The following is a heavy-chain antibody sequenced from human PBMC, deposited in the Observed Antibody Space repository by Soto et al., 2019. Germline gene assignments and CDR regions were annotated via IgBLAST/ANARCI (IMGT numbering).Heavy chain of an antibody. D-gene: IGHD3-3*01. V-gene: IGHV1-69*13. Sequence: SVKVSCKASGGTFSSYAISWVRQAPGEGLEWMGGIIPIFGTANYAQKFQGRVTITADESTSTAYMELSSLRSEDTAVYYCAGGPYYDFWIDYWGQGTLVTVLL. CDR2: IIPIFGTA. J-gene: IGHJ4*02. CDR3: AGGPYYDFWIDY. CDR1: GGTFSSYA.